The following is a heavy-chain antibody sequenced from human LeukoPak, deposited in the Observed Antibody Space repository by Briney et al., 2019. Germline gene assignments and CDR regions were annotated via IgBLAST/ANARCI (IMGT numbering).Heavy chain of an antibody. CDR1: GFTFGIYP. V-gene: IGHV3-23*01. CDR2: ISGSGGST. Sequence: PGGSLRLSCAASGFTFGIYPMNWVRQAPGKGLEWVSGISGSGGSTYYADSVKGRFTISRDNSKNTLYLQMNSLRAEDTAVYHCAKGRKSYYYGMDVWGQGTTVTVSS. J-gene: IGHJ6*02. CDR3: AKGRKSYYYGMDV.